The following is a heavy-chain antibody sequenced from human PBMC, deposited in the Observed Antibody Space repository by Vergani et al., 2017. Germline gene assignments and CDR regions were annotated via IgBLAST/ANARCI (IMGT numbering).Heavy chain of an antibody. CDR2: ISSSGSTI. J-gene: IGHJ6*03. V-gene: IGHV3-11*01. CDR3: ARYSEDYSNTPHLDDYYYYMDV. CDR1: GFTFSDYY. D-gene: IGHD4-11*01. Sequence: QVQLVESGGGLVKPGRSLRLSCAASGFTFSDYYMSWIRQAPGKGMEWVSYISSSGSTIYYADSVKGRFTISRDNAKNSLYLQMNSLRAEDTAVYYCARYSEDYSNTPHLDDYYYYMDVWGKGTTVTVSS.